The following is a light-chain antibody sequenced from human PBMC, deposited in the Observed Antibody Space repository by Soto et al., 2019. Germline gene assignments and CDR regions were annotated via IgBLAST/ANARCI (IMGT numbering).Light chain of an antibody. V-gene: IGLV2-23*02. CDR1: SSDVGSYNL. J-gene: IGLJ2*01. CDR2: EVS. CDR3: CSYAGSSTHVV. Sequence: QSALTQPASVSGSPGQSITISCTGTSSDVGSYNLVSWYQRHPGKAPKLMIYEVSKRPSGVSNRFSGSKSGNTASLTISGLQAEDEAEYYCCSYAGSSTHVVFGGGTKVTVL.